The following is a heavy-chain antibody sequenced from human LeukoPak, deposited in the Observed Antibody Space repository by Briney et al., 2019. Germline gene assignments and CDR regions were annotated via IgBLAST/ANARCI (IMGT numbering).Heavy chain of an antibody. D-gene: IGHD5-24*01. CDR2: FDPEDGET. Sequence: ASVKVSCKVSGYTLTELSMHWVRQAPGKGLEWMGGFDPEDGETIYAQKFQGRVTMTEDTSTDTAYMELSSLRSEDTAVYYCAKEDGYSPPNAFDYWGQGTLVTVSS. CDR1: GYTLTELS. V-gene: IGHV1-24*01. J-gene: IGHJ4*02. CDR3: AKEDGYSPPNAFDY.